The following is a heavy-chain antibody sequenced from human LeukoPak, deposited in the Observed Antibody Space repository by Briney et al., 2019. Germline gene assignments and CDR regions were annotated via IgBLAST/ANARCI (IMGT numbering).Heavy chain of an antibody. Sequence: QPGGSLRLSCAASGFSFSSYWMGWVRQAPGKGLEWVANIKQDGSEKYYVDSVKGRFTISRDNAKNSLYLQMSSLRAEDTAMFYCARGHRYYYDSSGYYPVDYWGQGTLVTVSS. V-gene: IGHV3-7*01. J-gene: IGHJ4*02. CDR3: ARGHRYYYDSSGYYPVDY. CDR1: GFSFSSYW. D-gene: IGHD3-22*01. CDR2: IKQDGSEK.